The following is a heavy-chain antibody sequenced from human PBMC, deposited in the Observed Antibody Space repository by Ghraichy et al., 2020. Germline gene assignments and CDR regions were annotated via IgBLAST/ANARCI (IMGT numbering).Heavy chain of an antibody. CDR1: GFTFSSYG. D-gene: IGHD6-6*01. Sequence: GGSLRLSCAASGFTFSSYGMHWVRQAPGKGLEWVAVISYDGSNKYYADSVKGRFTISRDNSKNTLYLQMNSLRAEDTAVYYCAKDFEYSSSSPDYWGQGTLVTVSS. CDR2: ISYDGSNK. J-gene: IGHJ4*02. V-gene: IGHV3-30*18. CDR3: AKDFEYSSSSPDY.